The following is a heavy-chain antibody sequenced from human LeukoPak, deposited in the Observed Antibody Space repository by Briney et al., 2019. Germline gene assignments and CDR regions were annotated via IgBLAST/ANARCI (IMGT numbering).Heavy chain of an antibody. J-gene: IGHJ4*02. CDR2: INPSGGST. D-gene: IGHD2-8*01. CDR1: GYTFTSYY. CDR3: ATQRRSMLHIDY. V-gene: IGHV1-46*01. Sequence: AASVKVSCKASGYTFTSYYMHWVRQAPGQGLEWMGIINPSGGSTSYAQKFQGRVTMTRDTSKNQFSLKLSSVTAADTAVYYCATQRRSMLHIDYWGQGTLVTVSS.